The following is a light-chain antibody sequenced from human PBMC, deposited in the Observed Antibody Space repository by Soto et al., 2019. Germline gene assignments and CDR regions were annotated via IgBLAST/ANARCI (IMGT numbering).Light chain of an antibody. CDR2: DAS. CDR1: QDISNY. J-gene: IGKJ4*01. Sequence: DLQMTPSPSSLSASVGDRVTITCQASQDISNYLNWYQQKPGKAPKLLIYDASNLETGVPSRFSRSGSGTDFTFTISSLQPEDIATYYCQQYDNLPLTFGGGTKVEIK. CDR3: QQYDNLPLT. V-gene: IGKV1-33*01.